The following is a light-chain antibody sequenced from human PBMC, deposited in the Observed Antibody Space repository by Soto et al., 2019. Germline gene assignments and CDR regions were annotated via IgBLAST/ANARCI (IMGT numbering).Light chain of an antibody. CDR1: QSVSSGY. J-gene: IGKJ1*01. CDR2: GAS. Sequence: PGESVTLSCRASQSVSSGYLAWYQQKPGQAPRLLIYGASRRATGIPDRFSGSGSGTDFTLSISRLEPEDFAVYWCQHYGNSPTFGQGTKVDIK. V-gene: IGKV3-20*01. CDR3: QHYGNSPT.